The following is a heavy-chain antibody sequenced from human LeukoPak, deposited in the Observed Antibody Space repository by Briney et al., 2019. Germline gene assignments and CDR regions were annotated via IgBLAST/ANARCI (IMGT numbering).Heavy chain of an antibody. V-gene: IGHV1-18*01. D-gene: IGHD1-26*01. CDR1: GYNFTSEG. CDR3: ARDPGLVGATYFDY. Sequence: ASVKDSCKASGYNFTSEGIRWVPQTPGQGLEWMGWISAYNGNTNYAQKLQGRVNMTADASTSTAYMVLRSLRSDDTAVYYCARDPGLVGATYFDYWGQGTLVTVSS. J-gene: IGHJ4*02. CDR2: ISAYNGNT.